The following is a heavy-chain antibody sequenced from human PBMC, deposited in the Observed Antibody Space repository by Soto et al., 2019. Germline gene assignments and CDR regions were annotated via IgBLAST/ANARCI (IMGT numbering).Heavy chain of an antibody. J-gene: IGHJ4*02. CDR1: GYTFTSYG. D-gene: IGHD3-22*01. Sequence: ASVKVSCKASGYTFTSYGISWVRQAPGQGLEWMGWISAYNGNTNYAQKLQGRVTMTTDTSTSTAYMELRSLRSDDTAVYYCAREGFYYGSSGYNYWGQGTLVTVSS. V-gene: IGHV1-18*04. CDR2: ISAYNGNT. CDR3: AREGFYYGSSGYNY.